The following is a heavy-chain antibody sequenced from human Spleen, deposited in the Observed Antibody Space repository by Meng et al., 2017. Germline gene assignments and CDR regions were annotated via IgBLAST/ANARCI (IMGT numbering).Heavy chain of an antibody. Sequence: GESLKISCAASGFTFSSYAMHWVRQAPGKGLEWVAVISYDGSNKYYADSVKGRFTISRDNSKNTLYLQMNSLRAEDTAVYYCARVVPTPDYYSKDHDAFDIWGQGTMVTVSS. CDR1: GFTFSSYA. CDR3: ARVVPTPDYYSKDHDAFDI. V-gene: IGHV3-30*01. CDR2: ISYDGSNK. D-gene: IGHD2-21*01. J-gene: IGHJ3*02.